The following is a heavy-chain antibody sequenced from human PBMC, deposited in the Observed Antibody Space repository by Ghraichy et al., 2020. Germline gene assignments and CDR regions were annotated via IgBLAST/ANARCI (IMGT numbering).Heavy chain of an antibody. D-gene: IGHD2-15*01. CDR3: TRYCSGGSCYQAEYYFDY. CDR1: GFTFSGST. Sequence: LTCAASGFTFSGSTMHWVRQASGKGLEWVGRIRSKANSYAAAYAASVKGRFTISRDDSKNTAYLQMNSLKTEDTAVYYCTRYCSGGSCYQAEYYFDYWGQGTLVTVSS. CDR2: IRSKANSYAA. J-gene: IGHJ4*02. V-gene: IGHV3-73*01.